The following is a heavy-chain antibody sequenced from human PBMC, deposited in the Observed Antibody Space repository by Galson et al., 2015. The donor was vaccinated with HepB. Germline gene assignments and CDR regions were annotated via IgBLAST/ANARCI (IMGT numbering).Heavy chain of an antibody. J-gene: IGHJ6*02. CDR3: ARDRLGYCSSTSCYSPNYGMDV. CDR2: ISSSSSYI. D-gene: IGHD2-2*02. Sequence: SLRLSCAASGFTFSSYSMNWVRQAPGKGLEWVSSISSSSSYIYYADSVKGRFTISRDNAKNSLYLQMNSLRAEDTAVYYCARDRLGYCSSTSCYSPNYGMDVWGQGTKVTVSS. V-gene: IGHV3-21*01. CDR1: GFTFSSYS.